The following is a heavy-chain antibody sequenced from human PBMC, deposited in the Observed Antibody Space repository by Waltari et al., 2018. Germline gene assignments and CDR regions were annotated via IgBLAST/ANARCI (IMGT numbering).Heavy chain of an antibody. CDR2: ISSSSSTI. J-gene: IGHJ5*02. D-gene: IGHD3-3*01. CDR1: GFTFSSYS. Sequence: EVQLVESGGGLVQTGGSLRLSCAASGFTFSSYSMNWVRQAPGKGLEWVSYISSSSSTIYYADSVKGRFTISRDNAKNSLYLQMNSLRAEDTAVYYCARGGVTIFTNWFDPWGQGTLVTVSS. V-gene: IGHV3-48*04. CDR3: ARGGVTIFTNWFDP.